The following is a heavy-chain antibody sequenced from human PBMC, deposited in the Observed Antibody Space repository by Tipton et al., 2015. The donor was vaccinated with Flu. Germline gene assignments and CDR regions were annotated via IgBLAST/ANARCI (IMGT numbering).Heavy chain of an antibody. Sequence: TLSLTCTVSGGSISSGSYYWSWIRQPAGKGLEWIGRIYTSGSTNYNPSLKSRVTISVDTSKNQFSLKLSSVTAAYTAVYYCARLDRYFDLWGRGTLVTVSS. V-gene: IGHV4-61*02. D-gene: IGHD3-9*01. CDR3: ARLDRYFDL. J-gene: IGHJ2*01. CDR2: IYTSGST. CDR1: GGSISSGSYY.